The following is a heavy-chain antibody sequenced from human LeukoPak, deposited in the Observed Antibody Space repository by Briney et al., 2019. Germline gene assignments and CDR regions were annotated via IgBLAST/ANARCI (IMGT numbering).Heavy chain of an antibody. Sequence: GGSLRLSCAASGFTFSSYSMNWVRQAPGKGLEWVSSISSSSSYIYYADSVKGRFTISRDNAKNSLYLQMNSLRAEDTAVYYCARVSVPAARNNWFDPWGQGTLVTVSS. J-gene: IGHJ5*02. CDR1: GFTFSSYS. D-gene: IGHD2-2*01. CDR3: ARVSVPAARNNWFDP. V-gene: IGHV3-21*01. CDR2: ISSSSSYI.